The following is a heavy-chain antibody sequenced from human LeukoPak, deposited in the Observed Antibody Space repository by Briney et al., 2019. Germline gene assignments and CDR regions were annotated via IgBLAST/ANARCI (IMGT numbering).Heavy chain of an antibody. CDR3: ARGRQQLVYDYFDY. J-gene: IGHJ4*02. Sequence: SETLSLTCTVSGGSISSGDYYWSWIRQPPGNGLEWIGYIYYSGSTYYNPSLKIRVTISVDTSKNQFSLKLSSVTAADTAVYYCARGRQQLVYDYFDYWGQGTLVTVSS. CDR2: IYYSGST. D-gene: IGHD6-13*01. V-gene: IGHV4-30-4*08. CDR1: GGSISSGDYY.